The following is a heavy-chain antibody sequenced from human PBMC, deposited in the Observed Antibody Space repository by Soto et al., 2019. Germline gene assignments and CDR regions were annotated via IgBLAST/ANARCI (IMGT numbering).Heavy chain of an antibody. CDR2: ISAYNGNT. J-gene: IGHJ6*02. CDR3: ARDVGSSSWYLRTAAGDYGIDV. V-gene: IGHV1-18*01. D-gene: IGHD6-13*01. Sequence: QVQLVQSGAEVKKPGASVKVSCKASGYTFTSYGISWVRQAPGQGLEWMGWISAYNGNTNYAQKLQGRDTMTTDTSTSTACMEMWSLRSDDTAVDYCARDVGSSSWYLRTAAGDYGIDVWGQGTTVTVSS. CDR1: GYTFTSYG.